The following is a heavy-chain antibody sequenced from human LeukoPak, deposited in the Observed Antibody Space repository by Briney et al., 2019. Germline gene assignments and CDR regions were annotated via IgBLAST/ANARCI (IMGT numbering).Heavy chain of an antibody. D-gene: IGHD2/OR15-2a*01. Sequence: SETLSLTCAVSGGSISSSNWWSWVRQPPGKGLEWIGRIFHSGTTDYKTSLKGRVTISVDKSKNQFSLTLTSVTAADTAVYYCARLTPTTLSLYYYYMDVWGKGTTVTVSS. V-gene: IGHV4-4*02. CDR1: GGSISSSNW. CDR3: ARLTPTTLSLYYYYMDV. J-gene: IGHJ6*03. CDR2: IFHSGTT.